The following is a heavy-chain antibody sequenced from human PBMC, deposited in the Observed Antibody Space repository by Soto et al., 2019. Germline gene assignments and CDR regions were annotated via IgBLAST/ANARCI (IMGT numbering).Heavy chain of an antibody. CDR3: ARDYYGSGSYTR. CDR2: ISSDASST. V-gene: IGHV3-74*01. J-gene: IGHJ4*02. Sequence: GGSLRLSCVASEFMFSSYWMHWVRQAPGKGLVWVSRISSDASSTNYADSVKGRFTISRDNAKNTLYLQMNSLRAEDTAVYYCARDYYGSGSYTRWGQGTLVTVSS. D-gene: IGHD3-10*01. CDR1: EFMFSSYW.